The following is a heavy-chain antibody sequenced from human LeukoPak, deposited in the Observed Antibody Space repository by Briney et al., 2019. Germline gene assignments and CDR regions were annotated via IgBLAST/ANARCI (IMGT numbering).Heavy chain of an antibody. V-gene: IGHV7-4-1*02. Sequence: SVKVSCKASGYTLTSYAMNCVRQAPGQGLEWIGWINTNTGNPTYAQGFTGRFVFSLDTSVSTAYLQISSLEAEDSAVYYCARGLIGIPFASYYWGQGTLVTVSS. CDR1: GYTLTSYA. CDR3: ARGLIGIPFASYY. J-gene: IGHJ4*02. D-gene: IGHD3-22*01. CDR2: INTNTGNP.